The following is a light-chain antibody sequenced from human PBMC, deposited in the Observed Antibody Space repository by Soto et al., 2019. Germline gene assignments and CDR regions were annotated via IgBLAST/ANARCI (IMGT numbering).Light chain of an antibody. V-gene: IGKV1-5*03. CDR1: QSISSW. J-gene: IGKJ1*01. Sequence: DIQMTQSPSTLSASVGDRVTITCRASQSISSWLAWYQQKPGQAPKLLIYKASTLQSGVPSRFSGSGSGTKFTLPISSLQPDDSKTYSGRQYKANWTSGKGTKV. CDR3: RQYKANWT. CDR2: KAS.